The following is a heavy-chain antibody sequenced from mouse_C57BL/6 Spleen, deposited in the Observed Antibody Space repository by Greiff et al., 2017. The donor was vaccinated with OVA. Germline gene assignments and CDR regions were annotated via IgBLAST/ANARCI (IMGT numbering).Heavy chain of an antibody. CDR1: GYTFTSYW. CDR3: ARWTYSNRYFDV. V-gene: IGHV1-69*01. CDR2: IDPSDSYT. Sequence: QVQLQQPGAELVMPGASVKLSCKASGYTFTSYWMHWVKQRPGQGLEWIGEIDPSDSYTNYNQKFKGKSTLTVDKSSSTAYMQLSSLTSEDSAVYYCARWTYSNRYFDVWGTGTTVTVSS. D-gene: IGHD2-5*01. J-gene: IGHJ1*03.